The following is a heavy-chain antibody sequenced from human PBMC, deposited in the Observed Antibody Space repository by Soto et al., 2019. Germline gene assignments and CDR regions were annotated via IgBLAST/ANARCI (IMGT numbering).Heavy chain of an antibody. Sequence: QVQLVQSGAEVKKPGASVKVSCKASGYTFTSYGISWVRQAPGQGLEWMGWISAYNGNTNYGQKLQGRVTMAKDTSTSTAYMELRSLRSDDTVVYYCARDSDWPGEESTSAFDYCGQETLVTVSS. CDR1: GYTFTSYG. V-gene: IGHV1-18*04. CDR2: ISAYNGNT. CDR3: ARDSDWPGEESTSAFDY. J-gene: IGHJ4*02. D-gene: IGHD2-21*01.